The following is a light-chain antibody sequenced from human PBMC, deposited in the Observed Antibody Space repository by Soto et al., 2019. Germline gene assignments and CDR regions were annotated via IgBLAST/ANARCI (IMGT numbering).Light chain of an antibody. V-gene: IGLV2-14*01. CDR2: EVS. CDR3: SSYTSSSIEYV. J-gene: IGLJ1*01. Sequence: QSALTQPASVSGSPGQSITISCTGTSSDVGGYNYVSWYQPHPGKAPKLMIYEVSNRPSGVSNRFSGSKSGNTAALTISGREAEDEADYSCSSYTSSSIEYVFGTGTKLTVL. CDR1: SSDVGGYNY.